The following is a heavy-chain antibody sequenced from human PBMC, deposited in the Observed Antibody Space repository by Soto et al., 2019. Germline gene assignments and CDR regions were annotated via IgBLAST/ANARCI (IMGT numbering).Heavy chain of an antibody. CDR2: ISSSSSTI. CDR3: ARNDPNAYDYVWGSYRSAFDI. Sequence: EVQLVESGGGLVQPGGSLRLSCAASGFTFSSYSMNWVRQAPGKGLEWVSYISSSSSTIYYADSVKGRFTISRDNAKNSLYLQMNSLRDEDTAVYYCARNDPNAYDYVWGSYRSAFDIWGQGTMVTVSS. D-gene: IGHD3-16*02. V-gene: IGHV3-48*02. J-gene: IGHJ3*02. CDR1: GFTFSSYS.